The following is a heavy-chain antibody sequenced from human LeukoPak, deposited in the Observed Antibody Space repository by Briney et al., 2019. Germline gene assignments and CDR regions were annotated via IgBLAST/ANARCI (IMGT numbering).Heavy chain of an antibody. CDR1: GYTFTSYD. J-gene: IGHJ5*02. CDR3: ARAGGYCSGGSCYSEPPFDP. CDR2: MNPNSGNT. Sequence: ASVKVSCKASGYTFTSYDINWVRQATGQGLEWMGWMNPNSGNTGYAQKFQGRVTMTRNTSISTAYMELSSLRSEDTAVYYCARAGGYCSGGSCYSEPPFDPWGQGTLVTVSS. V-gene: IGHV1-8*01. D-gene: IGHD2-15*01.